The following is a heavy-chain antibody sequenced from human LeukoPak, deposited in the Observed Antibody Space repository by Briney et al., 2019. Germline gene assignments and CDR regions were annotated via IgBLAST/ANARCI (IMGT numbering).Heavy chain of an antibody. D-gene: IGHD1-26*01. CDR2: INPNSGNA. Sequence: ASVKVSCKASGYTFSDYDINWGRQATGQGLEWMGWINPNSGNAGYAQKFQGRVTMTRNTSISTAYMELRSLRSEDTAVYYCARALAWGGSSYSYYYMDVWDKGTTVTVSS. CDR3: ARALAWGGSSYSYYYMDV. V-gene: IGHV1-8*01. CDR1: GYTFSDYD. J-gene: IGHJ6*03.